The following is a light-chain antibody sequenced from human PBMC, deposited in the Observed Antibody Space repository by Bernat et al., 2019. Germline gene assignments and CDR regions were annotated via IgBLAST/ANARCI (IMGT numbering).Light chain of an antibody. CDR3: MQRLEFPLT. Sequence: DIVMTQTPVSLPVTPGEPASISCRSSQSLFDSDDGNIHLDWYLQRPGQSPHLLIYTVSHRAEGGPDRFSASGSDTEFTLKISSVEAEDIGIYYCMQRLEFPLTVGQGTKLDIK. J-gene: IGKJ2*01. V-gene: IGKV2-40*01. CDR2: TVS. CDR1: QSLFDSDDGNIH.